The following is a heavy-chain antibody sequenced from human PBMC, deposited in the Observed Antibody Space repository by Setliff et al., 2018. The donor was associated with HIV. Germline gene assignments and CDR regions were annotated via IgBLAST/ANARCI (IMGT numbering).Heavy chain of an antibody. CDR1: RFTFSSYS. J-gene: IGHJ5*02. D-gene: IGHD2-2*01. CDR2: IKQDGNEK. CDR3: ARDSSTSSGVVWFDP. V-gene: IGHV3-7*01. Sequence: PGGSLRLSCAASRFTFSSYSIHWVRQAPGKGLEWVANIKQDGNEKDYVESVRGRFTISRDNAKNSLSLLMTRLRADDTAVYYCARDSSTSSGVVWFDPWGQGTLVTVSS.